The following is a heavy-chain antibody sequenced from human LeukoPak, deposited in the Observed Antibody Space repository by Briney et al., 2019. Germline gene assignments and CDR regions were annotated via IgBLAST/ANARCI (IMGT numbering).Heavy chain of an antibody. V-gene: IGHV4-34*01. Sequence: SETLSLTCAVYGGSFSGYYWSWIRQPPGKGPEWIGEINHSGSTNYNPSLRSRVTISVDTSKNQFSLKLSSVTAADTAVYYCARGPKYYYGMDVWGQGTTVTVSS. CDR2: INHSGST. CDR1: GGSFSGYY. J-gene: IGHJ6*02. CDR3: ARGPKYYYGMDV.